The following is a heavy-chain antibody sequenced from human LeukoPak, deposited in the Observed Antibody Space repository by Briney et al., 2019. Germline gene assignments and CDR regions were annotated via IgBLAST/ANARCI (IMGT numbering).Heavy chain of an antibody. D-gene: IGHD6-19*01. Sequence: GGSLRLSCAASGFTFSSYAMAWVRQAPGKGLEWVSAISGSGASTYYADSVKGRFTISRDNSKNTLYLQMNNLKAEDTAVYYCAKDSDHGGSGWYWGYYFDFWGQGALVTVSS. CDR1: GFTFSSYA. V-gene: IGHV3-23*01. J-gene: IGHJ4*02. CDR3: AKDSDHGGSGWYWGYYFDF. CDR2: ISGSGAST.